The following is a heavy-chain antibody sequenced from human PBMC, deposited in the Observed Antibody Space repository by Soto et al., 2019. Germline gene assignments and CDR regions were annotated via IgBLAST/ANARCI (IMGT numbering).Heavy chain of an antibody. V-gene: IGHV4-4*02. CDR3: ARVLTASSYGMDV. CDR1: GDSISSNEW. J-gene: IGHJ6*02. CDR2: IYHSGTT. D-gene: IGHD2-15*01. Sequence: SETLSLTCDVSGDSISSNEWWSRVRQPPGKGLEWIGEIYHSGTTNYNPSLKSRVTMSVDTSKRQFSLNLSSVTAADTAVYYCARVLTASSYGMDVWGQGTTVTVSS.